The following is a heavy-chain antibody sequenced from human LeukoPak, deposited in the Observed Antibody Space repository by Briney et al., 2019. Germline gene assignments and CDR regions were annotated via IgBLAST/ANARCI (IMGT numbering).Heavy chain of an antibody. V-gene: IGHV3-30-3*01. J-gene: IGHJ4*02. CDR1: GFTFSSYA. Sequence: GGSLRLSCAASGFTFSSYAMHWVRQAPGKGLEWVAVISYDGSNKYYADSVKGRFTISRDNSKNTLYLQMNSLRAEDTAVYYCARDKIGTMIVVVMHYFDYWGQGTLVTVSS. CDR3: ARDKIGTMIVVVMHYFDY. CDR2: ISYDGSNK. D-gene: IGHD3-22*01.